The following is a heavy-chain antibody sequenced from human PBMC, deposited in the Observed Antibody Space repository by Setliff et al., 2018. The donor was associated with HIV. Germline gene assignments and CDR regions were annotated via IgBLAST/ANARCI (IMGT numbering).Heavy chain of an antibody. CDR1: DGSISTGSYY. Sequence: SETLSLTCTVADGSISTGSYYWSWVRQPAGRGLEWIGRIYTSGSTNYNPSLKSRVTMSVDTSKNQFSLNLPSVTAADTAVYYCARGRFVGFDYWGQGTLVTVS. J-gene: IGHJ4*02. CDR2: IYTSGST. D-gene: IGHD3-16*02. V-gene: IGHV4-61*02. CDR3: ARGRFVGFDY.